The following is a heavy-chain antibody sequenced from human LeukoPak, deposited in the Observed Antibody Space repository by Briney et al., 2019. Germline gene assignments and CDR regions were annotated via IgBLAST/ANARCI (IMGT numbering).Heavy chain of an antibody. V-gene: IGHV3-53*01. CDR2: IHSGGST. J-gene: IGHJ4*02. CDR1: GFTVSSNY. D-gene: IGHD6-13*01. Sequence: GGSLRLSCAASGFTVSSNYMSWVRQAPGKGLEWVSVIHSGGSTYYADSVKGRFTISRDNSKNTLYLQMNSLRAEDTAVYYCARGRIAAAGITPLNYWGQGTLVTVSS. CDR3: ARGRIAAAGITPLNY.